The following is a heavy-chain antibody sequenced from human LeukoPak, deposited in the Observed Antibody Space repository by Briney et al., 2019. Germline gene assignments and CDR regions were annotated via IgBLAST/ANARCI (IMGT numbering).Heavy chain of an antibody. V-gene: IGHV3-23*01. J-gene: IGHJ4*02. CDR1: GLTFSDYA. CDR2: ISGSGGSS. Sequence: GGSLRFSCAASGLTFSDYAMSWVRQAPGKGLEWVSVISGSGGSSYSADSVKGRFTISRDNSTNTLYLQMLRPRAADTAIYKCAKEGVWEYCSGGSCPFDYWGQGTLVTVSS. CDR3: AKEGVWEYCSGGSCPFDY. D-gene: IGHD2-15*01.